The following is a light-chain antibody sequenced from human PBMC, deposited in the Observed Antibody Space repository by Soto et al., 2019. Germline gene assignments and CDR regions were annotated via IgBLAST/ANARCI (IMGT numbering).Light chain of an antibody. V-gene: IGKV1-5*01. CDR3: QHGGT. CDR2: DAS. J-gene: IGKJ1*01. Sequence: DIQMTQSPSTLSASVGDRVTITCRASQSISSWLAWYQQKPGKAPKLLIYDASSLESGVPSRFSGSGSGTEFTFTISSLQPDDFATYYCQHGGTFGQGTKV. CDR1: QSISSW.